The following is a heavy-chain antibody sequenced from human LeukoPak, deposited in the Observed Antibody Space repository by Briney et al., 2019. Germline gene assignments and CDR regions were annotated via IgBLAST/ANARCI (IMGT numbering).Heavy chain of an antibody. Sequence: GGSLRLSCAASGFTFSDYYMSWIRQAPGKGLEWVSYISSSGSTIYYADSVKGRFTISRDNAKNSLYLQMNSLRDEDTAVYYCARDFGRDSSSWYGAFDIWGQGTMVTVSS. CDR3: ARDFGRDSSSWYGAFDI. CDR1: GFTFSDYY. D-gene: IGHD6-13*01. CDR2: ISSSGSTI. V-gene: IGHV3-11*04. J-gene: IGHJ3*02.